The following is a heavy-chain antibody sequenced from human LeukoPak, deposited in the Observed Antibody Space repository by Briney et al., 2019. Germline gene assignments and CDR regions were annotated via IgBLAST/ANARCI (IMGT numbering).Heavy chain of an antibody. CDR2: IYSGGST. J-gene: IGHJ3*02. CDR1: GFTVSSNY. V-gene: IGHV3-66*01. CDR3: ARDLVNDYGRNVGAFDI. D-gene: IGHD4-23*01. Sequence: GGSLRLSCAASGFTVSSNYMSWVRQAPGKGLEWVSVIYSGGSTYYADSVKGRFTISRDNSKNTLYLQMNSLRAEDTAVYYCARDLVNDYGRNVGAFDIWGQGTMVTVSS.